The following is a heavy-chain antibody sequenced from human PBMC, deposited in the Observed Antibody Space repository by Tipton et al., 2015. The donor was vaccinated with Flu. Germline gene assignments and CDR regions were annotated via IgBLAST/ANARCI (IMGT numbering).Heavy chain of an antibody. CDR1: GFTFSSYW. J-gene: IGHJ6*01. V-gene: IGHV3-7*01. CDR3: ARVSWDGMDV. Sequence: QLVQSGGTLVQPGGSLRLSCAASGFTFSSYWMSWVRQAPGKGLEWVANIKEDGSEKNYVDSVKGRFTISRDNARNSVFLQMNSLRDDDTAVYYCARVSWDGMDVWGPGTTVTVSS. D-gene: IGHD3-10*01. CDR2: IKEDGSEK.